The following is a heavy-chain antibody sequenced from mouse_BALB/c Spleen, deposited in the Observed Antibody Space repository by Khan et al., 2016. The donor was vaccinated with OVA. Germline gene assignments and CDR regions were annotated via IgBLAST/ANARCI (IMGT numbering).Heavy chain of an antibody. CDR2: VSSGGSYT. CDR1: GFTFNNYA. J-gene: IGHJ2*01. Sequence: EVELVESGGGLVKPGGSLKLSCAASGFTFNNYAMSWVRQPPEKRLEWVATVSSGGSYTYYPDNVKGRFTISRDNAESTLYLQMSSLRSEDTAMYYCARQGGIYDGPFDYWGQGTTLTVSS. V-gene: IGHV5-9-3*01. CDR3: ARQGGIYDGPFDY. D-gene: IGHD2-3*01.